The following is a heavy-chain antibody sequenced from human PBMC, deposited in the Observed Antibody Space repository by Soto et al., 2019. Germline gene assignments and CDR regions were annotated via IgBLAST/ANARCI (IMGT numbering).Heavy chain of an antibody. Sequence: AAAMVSSRASGYTFTSYAIKYVRLAPGQRLEWMGWINAGNGNTKYSQKFQGRVTITRDTSASTAYMELSSLRSEDTAVYYCAKEYYDSSGKYPPALLFDYCGQGTLVTVS. CDR2: INAGNGNT. V-gene: IGHV1-3*01. CDR3: AKEYYDSSGKYPPALLFDY. D-gene: IGHD3-22*01. J-gene: IGHJ4*02. CDR1: GYTFTSYA.